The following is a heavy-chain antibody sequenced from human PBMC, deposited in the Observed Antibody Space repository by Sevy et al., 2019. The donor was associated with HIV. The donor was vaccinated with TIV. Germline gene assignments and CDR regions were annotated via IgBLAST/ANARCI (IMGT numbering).Heavy chain of an antibody. V-gene: IGHV1-46*01. J-gene: IGHJ6*02. D-gene: IGHD3-10*01. CDR2: INPSGGST. CDR3: ARGDYYGSGSYYSLYYYYYYGMDV. Sequence: ASVKVSCKASGYTFTSYYMHWVRQAPGQGLEWMGIINPSGGSTSYAQKFQGRVTMTRDTSTSTVYMELGSLRSEDTAVYYYARGDYYGSGSYYSLYYYYYYGMDVWGQGTTVTVSS. CDR1: GYTFTSYY.